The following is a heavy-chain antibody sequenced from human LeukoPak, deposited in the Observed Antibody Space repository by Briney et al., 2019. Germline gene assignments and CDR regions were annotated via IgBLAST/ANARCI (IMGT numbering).Heavy chain of an antibody. Sequence: SETLSLTCTVSGGSISSSSYYWGWIRQPPGKGLEWIGSIYYSGSTYDNPSLKSRVTISVDTSKNQFSLKLSSVTAADTAVYYCAQVVPAANYYYMDVWGKGTTVTVSS. D-gene: IGHD2-2*01. CDR2: IYYSGST. V-gene: IGHV4-39*01. J-gene: IGHJ6*03. CDR3: AQVVPAANYYYMDV. CDR1: GGSISSSSYY.